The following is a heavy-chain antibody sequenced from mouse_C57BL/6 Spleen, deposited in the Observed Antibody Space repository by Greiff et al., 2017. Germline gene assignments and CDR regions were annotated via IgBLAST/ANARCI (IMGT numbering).Heavy chain of an antibody. CDR1: GFTFTDYY. CDR3: ARSVTEGAMDY. J-gene: IGHJ4*01. D-gene: IGHD2-12*01. Sequence: EVKLMESGGGLVQPGGSLSLSCAASGFTFTDYYMNWVRQPPGKALAWLGFIRNKANVSTTEYSASVKGRFTISRDNSQSILYLQMNALRAEDSATYYCARSVTEGAMDYWGQGTSVTVSS. CDR2: IRNKANVSTT. V-gene: IGHV7-3*01.